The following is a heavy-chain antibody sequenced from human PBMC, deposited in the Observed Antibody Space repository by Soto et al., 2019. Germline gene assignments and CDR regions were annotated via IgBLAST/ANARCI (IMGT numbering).Heavy chain of an antibody. CDR3: AKFGMATTKRSPPYYIDY. D-gene: IGHD1-1*01. Sequence: LRLSWAASGFTFSSYAMSWVRQAPGKGLEWVSSISGSGGGTYYADSVKGRFTFSRDNSKNTLYLQMNSLRAEDTAVYYCAKFGMATTKRSPPYYIDYWGQGALVTVSS. CDR1: GFTFSSYA. CDR2: ISGSGGGT. V-gene: IGHV3-23*01. J-gene: IGHJ4*02.